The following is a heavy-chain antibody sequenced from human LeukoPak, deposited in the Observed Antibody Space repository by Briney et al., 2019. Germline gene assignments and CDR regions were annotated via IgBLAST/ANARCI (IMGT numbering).Heavy chain of an antibody. Sequence: SSETLSLTCTVSGGSISSSTYYWDWIRQPPGKGLEWIGSIYYSGSTYYNPSLKSRVTISVDTSKKQFSLKLNSVTAADTAVYYCAKHSRSGYSAYENAFDIWGQGTMVTVSS. CDR1: GGSISSSTYY. V-gene: IGHV4-39*01. D-gene: IGHD5-12*01. J-gene: IGHJ3*02. CDR2: IYYSGST. CDR3: AKHSRSGYSAYENAFDI.